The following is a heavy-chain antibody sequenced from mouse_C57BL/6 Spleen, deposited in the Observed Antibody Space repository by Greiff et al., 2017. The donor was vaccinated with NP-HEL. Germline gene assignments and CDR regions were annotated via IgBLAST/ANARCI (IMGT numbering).Heavy chain of an antibody. J-gene: IGHJ3*01. Sequence: VQLKESGGDLVKPGGSLKLSCAASGFTFSSYGMSWVRQTPDKRLEWVATISSGGSYTYYPDSVKGRFTISRDNAKNTLYLQMSSLKSEDTAMYYCARSDYGSGFAYWGQGTLVTVSA. CDR2: ISSGGSYT. V-gene: IGHV5-6*01. D-gene: IGHD1-1*01. CDR1: GFTFSSYG. CDR3: ARSDYGSGFAY.